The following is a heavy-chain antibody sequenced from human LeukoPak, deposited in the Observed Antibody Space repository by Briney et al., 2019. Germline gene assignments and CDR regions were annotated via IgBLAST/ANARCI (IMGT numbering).Heavy chain of an antibody. Sequence: GASVKVSCKASGYTFTSYDINWVRQATGQGLEWMGWMNPNSGNTGYAQKLQGRVTITRNTSISTAYMELSSLRSEDTAVYYCASISSGWYDAFDIWGQGTMVTVSS. CDR3: ASISSGWYDAFDI. CDR1: GYTFTSYD. D-gene: IGHD6-19*01. CDR2: MNPNSGNT. V-gene: IGHV1-8*03. J-gene: IGHJ3*02.